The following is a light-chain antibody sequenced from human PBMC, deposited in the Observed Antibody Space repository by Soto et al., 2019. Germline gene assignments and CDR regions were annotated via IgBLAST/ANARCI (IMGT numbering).Light chain of an antibody. CDR1: SSDVGGYNF. CDR2: EGS. Sequence: QSALSQPPSASGSPGQSVTISCTGSSSDVGGYNFVSWYQQHPGKAPKLIIYEGSKRPSGISHRFSGSKSDNTASLTISGLRAEDEAHYHCCSYAGSRTFVFGGGTRLTVL. CDR3: CSYAGSRTFV. V-gene: IGLV2-23*01. J-gene: IGLJ3*02.